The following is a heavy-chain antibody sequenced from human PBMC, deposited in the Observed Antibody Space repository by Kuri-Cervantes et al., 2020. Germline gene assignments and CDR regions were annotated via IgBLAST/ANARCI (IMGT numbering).Heavy chain of an antibody. J-gene: IGHJ4*02. V-gene: IGHV1-69*05. CDR1: GGTFSSYA. D-gene: IGHD4-17*01. Sequence: SVKVSCKASGGTFSSYAISWVRQAPGQGLEWMGGIIPIFGTANYAQKFQGRVTMTRNTSISTAYMELSSLRSEDTAVYYCARGSFDYGDNPFDYWGQGTLVTVSS. CDR2: IIPIFGTA. CDR3: ARGSFDYGDNPFDY.